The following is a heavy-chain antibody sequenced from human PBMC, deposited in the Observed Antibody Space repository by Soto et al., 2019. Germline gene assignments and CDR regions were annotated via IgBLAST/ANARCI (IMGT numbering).Heavy chain of an antibody. CDR2: IYYSGTT. J-gene: IGHJ5*01. V-gene: IGHV4-39*07. CDR1: GDSITSNSYF. Sequence: PSETLSLTCTVSGDSITSNSYFWAWIRQPPGKGLEWIGSIYYSGTTYYNPSLKSRVTISVDTSKKQFSLKLSSVTAADTAVYYCARHDCIITSCYYRGWFDSWGQGTLVTVSS. CDR3: ARHDCIITSCYYRGWFDS. D-gene: IGHD2-2*01.